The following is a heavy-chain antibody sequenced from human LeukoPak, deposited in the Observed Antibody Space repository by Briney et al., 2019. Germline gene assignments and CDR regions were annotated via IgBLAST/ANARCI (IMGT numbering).Heavy chain of an antibody. Sequence: GGSLRLSCAAPGLIPDDYAIHWVRQAPGKGLEWVSVIYSGGSTYYADSVKGRFTIPRDNSKNTLYLQMNSLRAEDTAVYYCARGESYYGSHYFDYWGQGTLVTVSS. D-gene: IGHD3-10*01. CDR1: GLIPDDYA. J-gene: IGHJ4*02. CDR2: IYSGGST. V-gene: IGHV3-53*01. CDR3: ARGESYYGSHYFDY.